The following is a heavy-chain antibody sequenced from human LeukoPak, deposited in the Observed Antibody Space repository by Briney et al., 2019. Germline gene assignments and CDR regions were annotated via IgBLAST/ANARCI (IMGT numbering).Heavy chain of an antibody. CDR2: IYYRGST. J-gene: IGHJ4*02. CDR3: ARQNSGRLDYFDY. Sequence: MPSETLSLTCTVSGGSISSSSYYWGWIRQPPGKGLEWIGSIYYRGSTYYNPSLKSRVTISVDTSKNQFSLKLSSVTAADTAVYYCARQNSGRLDYFDYWGQGTLVTVSS. V-gene: IGHV4-39*01. CDR1: GGSISSSSYY. D-gene: IGHD5-12*01.